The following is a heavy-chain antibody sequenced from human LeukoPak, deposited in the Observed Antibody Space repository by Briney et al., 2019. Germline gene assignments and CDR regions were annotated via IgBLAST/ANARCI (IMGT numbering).Heavy chain of an antibody. V-gene: IGHV4-39*07. CDR3: ARPYYYGSGIN. D-gene: IGHD3-10*01. Sequence: SETLSLTCTVSGGSIGSGSYYWSWIRQPPGKGLEWIGEINHSGSTNYNPSLKSRVTISVDTSKNQFSLKLSSVTAADTAVYYCARPYYYGSGINWGQGTLVTVSS. J-gene: IGHJ4*02. CDR1: GGSIGSGSYY. CDR2: INHSGST.